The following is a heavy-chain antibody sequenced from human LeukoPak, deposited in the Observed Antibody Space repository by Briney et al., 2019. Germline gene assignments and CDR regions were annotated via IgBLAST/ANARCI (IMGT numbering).Heavy chain of an antibody. CDR3: ARDLTRGYSYALVDY. CDR2: ISAYNGNT. Sequence: ASVKVSCKASGYTFTSYGISWVRQAPGQGLEWMGWISAYNGNTNYAQKLQGRVTMTTDTSTSTAYMELRSLRSDDTAVYYCARDLTRGYSYALVDYWGQGTLVTVSS. CDR1: GYTFTSYG. V-gene: IGHV1-18*01. J-gene: IGHJ4*02. D-gene: IGHD5-18*01.